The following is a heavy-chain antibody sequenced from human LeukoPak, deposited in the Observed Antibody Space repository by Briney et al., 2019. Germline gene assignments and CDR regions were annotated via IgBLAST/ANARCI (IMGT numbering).Heavy chain of an antibody. V-gene: IGHV3-30-3*01. J-gene: IGHJ4*02. CDR1: GFTFSSYA. Sequence: GGSLRLSCAASGFTFSSYAMHWVRQAPGKGLEWVAVISYDGSNKYYADSVRGRFTISRDNSKNTIYLQMDSLRAEDTAIYYCARDYWWNYDYWGQGTLVTVSS. D-gene: IGHD1-7*01. CDR2: ISYDGSNK. CDR3: ARDYWWNYDY.